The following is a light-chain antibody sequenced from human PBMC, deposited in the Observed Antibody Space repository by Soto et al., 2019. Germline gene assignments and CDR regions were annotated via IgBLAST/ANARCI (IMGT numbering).Light chain of an antibody. CDR2: EVS. CDR1: SSVVGGYNY. CDR3: TSYAGSNNFV. V-gene: IGLV2-8*01. Sequence: QSALTQPPSASGSPGQSVTISCTGTSSVVGGYNYVSWYQQHPGKAPKLMIYEVSKRPSGVPDRFSGSKSGNTASLTVSGLQADDVADYYCTSYAGSNNFVFGTGNKVTV. J-gene: IGLJ1*01.